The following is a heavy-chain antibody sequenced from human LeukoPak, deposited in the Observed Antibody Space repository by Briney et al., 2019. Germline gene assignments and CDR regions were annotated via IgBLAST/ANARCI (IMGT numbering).Heavy chain of an antibody. CDR3: ARAPRDGGYDFWSGYSIDAFDI. CDR1: GFTFSSYS. D-gene: IGHD3-3*01. V-gene: IGHV3-21*01. J-gene: IGHJ3*02. CDR2: ISSSSSYI. Sequence: GGSLRLSCAASGFTFSSYSMNWVRQAPGKGLEWVSSISSSSSYIYYADSVKGRFTISRDNAKNSLYLQMNSLRAEDTAVYYCARAPRDGGYDFWSGYSIDAFDIWGQGTMVTVSS.